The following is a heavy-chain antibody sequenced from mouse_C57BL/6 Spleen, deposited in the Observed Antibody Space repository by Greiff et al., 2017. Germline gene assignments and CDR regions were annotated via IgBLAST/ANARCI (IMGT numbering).Heavy chain of an antibody. V-gene: IGHV1-80*01. CDR1: GYAFSSYW. D-gene: IGHD3-2*02. CDR2: IYPGDGDT. Sequence: VQLVESGAELVKPGASVKISCKASGYAFSSYWMNWVKQRPGKGLEWIGQIYPGDGDTNYNGKFKGKATLTADKSSSTAYMQLSSLTSEDSAVYFRARRKAQAFFGGWGQGNTLTVPS. CDR3: ARRKAQAFFGG. J-gene: IGHJ2*01.